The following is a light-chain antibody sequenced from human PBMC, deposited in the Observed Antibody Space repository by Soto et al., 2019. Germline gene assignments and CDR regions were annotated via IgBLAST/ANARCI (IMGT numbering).Light chain of an antibody. CDR1: SSDVGGYNY. CDR3: SSYAGSNFYD. CDR2: EVS. Sequence: QSALTQPPSASGSPGQSVTISCTGTSSDVGGYNYVSWYQQHPGKAPKLMIYEVSKRPSGGPDRFSGSKSGNTASLTVSGLQAEDEADYYCSSYAGSNFYDFGTGTKATVL. V-gene: IGLV2-8*01. J-gene: IGLJ1*01.